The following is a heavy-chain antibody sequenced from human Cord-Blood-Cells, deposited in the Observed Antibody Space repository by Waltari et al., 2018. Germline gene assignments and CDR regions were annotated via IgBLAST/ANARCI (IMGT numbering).Heavy chain of an antibody. CDR2: IYPGDSDT. CDR3: ARGSENYDFWSGYNWFDP. CDR1: GYSFTIYW. D-gene: IGHD3-3*01. J-gene: IGHJ5*02. V-gene: IGHV5-51*01. Sequence: EVQLVQSGAEVKKPGESLKISCKGSGYSFTIYWIGWVRQMPGKGLEWMGIIYPGDSDTRYSPSFQGQVTISADKSISTAYLQWSSLKASDTAMYYCARGSENYDFWSGYNWFDPWGQGTLVTVSS.